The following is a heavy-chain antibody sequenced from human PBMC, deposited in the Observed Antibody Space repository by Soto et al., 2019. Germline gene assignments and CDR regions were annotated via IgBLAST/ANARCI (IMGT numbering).Heavy chain of an antibody. CDR2: IWSDGTNK. CDR3: VGVFDAYYFDL. CDR1: GFTFSTYG. Sequence: QVQLVESGGGVVQPGRSLRLSCAASGFTFSTYGMHWFRQAPGKGLEWVALIWSDGTNKYYADSVKGRFTISRENSKKALFLQMNSLRAGGTAVFYCVGVFDAYYFDLWGQGNMVTVSS. J-gene: IGHJ4*02. V-gene: IGHV3-33*01. D-gene: IGHD3-9*01.